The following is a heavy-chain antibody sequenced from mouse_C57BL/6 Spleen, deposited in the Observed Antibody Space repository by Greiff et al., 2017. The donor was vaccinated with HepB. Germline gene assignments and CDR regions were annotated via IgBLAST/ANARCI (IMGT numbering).Heavy chain of an antibody. CDR2: INPNNGGT. D-gene: IGHD1-1*01. J-gene: IGHJ3*01. Sequence: EVQLQQSGPELVKPGASVKIPCKASGYTFTDYNMDWVKQSHGKSLEWIGDINPNNGGTIYNQKFKGKATLTVDKSSSTAYMELRSLTSEDTAVYYCARANYGSSYVLFAYWGQGTLVTVSA. CDR1: GYTFTDYN. V-gene: IGHV1-18*01. CDR3: ARANYGSSYVLFAY.